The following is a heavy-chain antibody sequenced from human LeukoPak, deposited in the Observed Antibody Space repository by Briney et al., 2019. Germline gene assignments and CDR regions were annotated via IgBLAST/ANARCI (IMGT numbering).Heavy chain of an antibody. CDR3: VASPIAVAGTFFDY. CDR2: ISAYNGNT. V-gene: IGHV1-18*01. CDR1: GYTFTSHG. D-gene: IGHD6-19*01. Sequence: GASVKVSCKASGYTFTSHGISWVRQAPGQGLEWMGWISAYNGNTNYAQKLQGRVTMTTDTSTSTAYMELRSLRSDDTAVYYCVASPIAVAGTFFDYWGQGTLVTVSS. J-gene: IGHJ4*02.